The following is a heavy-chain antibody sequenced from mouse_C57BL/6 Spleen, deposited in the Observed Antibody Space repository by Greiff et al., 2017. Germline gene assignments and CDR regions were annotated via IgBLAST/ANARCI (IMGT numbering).Heavy chain of an antibody. CDR1: GFTFSDYG. CDR2: ISSGSSTI. V-gene: IGHV5-17*01. Sequence: DVKLQESGGGLVKPGGSLKLSCAASGFTFSDYGMHWVRQAPEKGLEWVAYISSGSSTIYYADTVKGRFTISRDNAKNTLFLQMTSLMSEDTAMYYCARDFSYCFDYWGQGTTLTVSS. CDR3: ARDFSYCFDY. J-gene: IGHJ2*01.